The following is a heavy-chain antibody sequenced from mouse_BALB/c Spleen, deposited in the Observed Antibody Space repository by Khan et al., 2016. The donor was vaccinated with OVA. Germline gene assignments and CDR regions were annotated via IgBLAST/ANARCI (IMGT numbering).Heavy chain of an antibody. Sequence: VQLKESGPGLVKPSQSLSLTCTVTGYSITSDYAWNWIRQFPGNKLEWMGYISYSGSTNYNPAFKSRISITRDTSKNPFFLQLNSVTTEDTATNYCARDGSRYNYAMDYWGQGTSVTVSS. J-gene: IGHJ4*01. D-gene: IGHD2-3*01. CDR3: ARDGSRYNYAMDY. CDR2: ISYSGST. V-gene: IGHV3-2*02. CDR1: GYSITSDYA.